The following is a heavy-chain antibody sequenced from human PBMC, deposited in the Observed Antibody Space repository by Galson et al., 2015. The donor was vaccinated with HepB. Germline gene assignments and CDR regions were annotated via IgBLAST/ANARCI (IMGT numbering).Heavy chain of an antibody. CDR3: ARPHWLVRGPFPGSDPFNI. D-gene: IGHD6-19*01. CDR2: ISTTGNT. CDR1: GDSINRGNYY. V-gene: IGHV4-61*02. Sequence: TLSLTCTVSGDSINRGNYYWNWIRQTAGKGLEWIGRISTTGNTKYNPSLEGRVIMSGGSSKNQLSLKLSSATAADTAVYFCARPHWLVRGPFPGSDPFNIWGQGTMVTVSS. J-gene: IGHJ3*02.